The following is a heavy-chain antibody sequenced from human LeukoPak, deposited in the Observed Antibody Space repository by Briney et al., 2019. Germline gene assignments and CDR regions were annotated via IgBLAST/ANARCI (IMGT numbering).Heavy chain of an antibody. CDR2: IYYSGST. D-gene: IGHD4-17*01. J-gene: IGHJ4*02. CDR3: ARGQGTVTTH. Sequence: SETLSPTCTVSGGSISSYSWSWIRQPPGKGLEWFGYIYYSGSTNYNPSLKSRVTISLDMSENHFSLKLTSVTAADTAVYYCARGQGTVTTHWGQGTLVTVSS. CDR1: GGSISSYS. V-gene: IGHV4-59*12.